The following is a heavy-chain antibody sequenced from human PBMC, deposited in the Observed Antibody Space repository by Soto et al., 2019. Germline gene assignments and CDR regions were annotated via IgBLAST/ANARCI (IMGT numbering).Heavy chain of an antibody. V-gene: IGHV4-4*02. D-gene: IGHD6-13*01. CDR1: GGSISSSNW. J-gene: IGHJ4*02. Sequence: SETLSLTCAVSGGSISSSNWWSWVRQPPGKGLEWIGEIYHSGSTNYNPSLKSRVTISVDKSKNQFYLKLSSVTAADTAVYYCARVFTPNIAAAGTFDYWGQGTLVTVSS. CDR2: IYHSGST. CDR3: ARVFTPNIAAAGTFDY.